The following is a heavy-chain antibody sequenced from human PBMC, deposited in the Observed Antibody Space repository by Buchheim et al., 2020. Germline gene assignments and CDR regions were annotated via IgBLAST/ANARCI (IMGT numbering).Heavy chain of an antibody. CDR3: VIHIRPDFNSYYYMDV. D-gene: IGHD2-21*02. Sequence: EVQLVQSEAEVKKSGESLKISCKGPGYTFLAYWIGWVRQKPGKGLEWMGMIYPRDSDNRYNPSFQGQVTAPADNSITTAYPQWSGLQASDTAVYYCVIHIRPDFNSYYYMDVWGKGTT. CDR1: GYTFLAYW. CDR2: IYPRDSDN. J-gene: IGHJ6*03. V-gene: IGHV5-51*01.